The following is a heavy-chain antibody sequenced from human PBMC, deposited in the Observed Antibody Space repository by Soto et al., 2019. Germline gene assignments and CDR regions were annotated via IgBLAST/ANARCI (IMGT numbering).Heavy chain of an antibody. J-gene: IGHJ6*02. Sequence: ASVKVSCKASGGTFSSYAISWVRQAPGQGLEWMGGIIPIFGTANYAQKFQGRVTITADESTSTAYMELSSLRSEDTAVYYCAGTYYYDSSGYYPDLYGMDVWGQGTTVTVSS. CDR3: AGTYYYDSSGYYPDLYGMDV. CDR1: GGTFSSYA. V-gene: IGHV1-69*13. CDR2: IIPIFGTA. D-gene: IGHD3-22*01.